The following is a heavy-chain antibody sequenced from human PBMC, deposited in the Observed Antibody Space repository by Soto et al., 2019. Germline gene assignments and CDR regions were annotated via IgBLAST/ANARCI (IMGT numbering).Heavy chain of an antibody. Sequence: GGSLRLSCTASGFTFGDYAMSWFRQAPGKGLEWVGFIRSKAYGGTTEYAASVKGRFTISRDDSKSIAYLQMNSLKTEDTAVYYCTSWGLVVPAATQPVIDYWGQGTLVTVSS. CDR2: IRSKAYGGTT. J-gene: IGHJ4*02. CDR3: TSWGLVVPAATQPVIDY. CDR1: GFTFGDYA. V-gene: IGHV3-49*03. D-gene: IGHD2-2*01.